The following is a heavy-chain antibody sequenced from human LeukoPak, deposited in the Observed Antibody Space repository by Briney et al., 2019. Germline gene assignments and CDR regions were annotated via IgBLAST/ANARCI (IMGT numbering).Heavy chain of an antibody. D-gene: IGHD1-26*01. CDR3: AKAGGSGSYLYYYYYMDV. V-gene: IGHV3-30*02. CDR1: GFTFSSYG. CDR2: IRYDGSNK. J-gene: IGHJ6*03. Sequence: GGSLRLSCAASGFTFSSYGMHWVRQAPGKGLEWVAFIRYDGSNKYYADSVKGRFTISRDNSKNTLYLQMNSLRAEDTAVYYCAKAGGSGSYLYYYYYMDVWGKGTTVTVSS.